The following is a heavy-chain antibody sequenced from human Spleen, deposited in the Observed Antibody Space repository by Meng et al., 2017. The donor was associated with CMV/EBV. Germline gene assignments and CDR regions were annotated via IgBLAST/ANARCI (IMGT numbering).Heavy chain of an antibody. CDR1: GFIVSSTY. J-gene: IGHJ4*02. CDR3: ARSRWSDY. Sequence: SLTLSCAASGFIVSSTYMNWVRQAPGKGLEWVSIIYSGGSTYYADSVRGRFTISRDSSKNKLYLQMSSLRAEDTAVYYCARSRWSDYWGQGILVTVSS. V-gene: IGHV3-53*01. D-gene: IGHD4-23*01. CDR2: IYSGGST.